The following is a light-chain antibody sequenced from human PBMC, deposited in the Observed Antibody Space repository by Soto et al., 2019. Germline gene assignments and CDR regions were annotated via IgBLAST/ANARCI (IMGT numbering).Light chain of an antibody. Sequence: QSVLTQPPSASGSPGQSATISCTGTSSDVGGYDYVSWYQQHPGKAPKLMIYEVTIRPSGVSDRFSGSKSGNTASLTVSGLQAADEADYYCSSYTGGNPSYVFGNGTKVTVL. V-gene: IGLV2-8*01. CDR1: SSDVGGYDY. CDR2: EVT. CDR3: SSYTGGNPSYV. J-gene: IGLJ1*01.